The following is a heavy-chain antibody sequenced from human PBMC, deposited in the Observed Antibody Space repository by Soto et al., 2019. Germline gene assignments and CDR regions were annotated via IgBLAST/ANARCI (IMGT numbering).Heavy chain of an antibody. Sequence: QITLKESGPTLVKPTQTLTLTCTLSGFSLSTTTVGVGWIRQPPGKALEWLALIYWDDDRRYIPSLKNRLSITIDTSGGQVVLTMTDMYPVDTATYYCAQTTPFDFNGYYFDYWGPGILVTVSS. D-gene: IGHD2-8*01. CDR3: AQTTPFDFNGYYFDY. V-gene: IGHV2-5*02. J-gene: IGHJ4*02. CDR2: IYWDDDR. CDR1: GFSLSTTTVG.